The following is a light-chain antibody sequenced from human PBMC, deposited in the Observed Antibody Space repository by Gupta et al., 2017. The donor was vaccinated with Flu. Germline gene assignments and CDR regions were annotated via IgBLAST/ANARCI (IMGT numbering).Light chain of an antibody. J-gene: IGKJ2*01. Sequence: EILFTLPPATLSVSPGQRATLFCRASQRLKDYLAWYQQKPGQTPRLLIFDASHRDTGVAPRFSGSGYGRDVTLTISSREPEDYASYYCQQRHDWPSGTFGQGTKMEI. CDR1: QRLKDY. CDR3: QQRHDWPSGT. V-gene: IGKV3-11*02. CDR2: DAS.